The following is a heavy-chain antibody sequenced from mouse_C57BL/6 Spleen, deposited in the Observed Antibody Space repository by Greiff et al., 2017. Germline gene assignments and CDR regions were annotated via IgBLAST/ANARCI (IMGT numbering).Heavy chain of an antibody. J-gene: IGHJ2*01. CDR2: IYPGDGDT. V-gene: IGHV1-82*01. D-gene: IGHD1-1*01. CDR1: GYAFSSSW. CDR3: ARDYGSRALGY. Sequence: VKLQQSGPELVKPGASVKISCKASGYAFSSSWMNWVKQRPGKGLEWIGRIYPGDGDTNYNGKFKGKATLTADKSSSTAYMQLSSLTSEDSAVYFCARDYGSRALGYWGQGTTLTVSS.